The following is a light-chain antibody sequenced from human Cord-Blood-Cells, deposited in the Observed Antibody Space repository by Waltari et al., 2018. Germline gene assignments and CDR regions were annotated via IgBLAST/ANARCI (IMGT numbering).Light chain of an antibody. Sequence: QSVLTQPPSASGTPGQRVTISCSGSSSHIGSNHLYWYQQLPGTAPKILIYRNNQRPSGVPDRFSGSKSGTSASLAISGLRSEDEADYYCAAWDDSLSGWVFGGGTKLTVL. V-gene: IGLV1-47*01. CDR1: SSHIGSNH. CDR2: RNN. CDR3: AAWDDSLSGWV. J-gene: IGLJ3*02.